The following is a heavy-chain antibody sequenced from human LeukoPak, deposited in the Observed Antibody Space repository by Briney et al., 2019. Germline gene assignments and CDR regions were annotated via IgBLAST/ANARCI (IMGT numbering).Heavy chain of an antibody. CDR2: TSSTSSYI. CDR1: GFTFSSYS. CDR3: ARDDTYYDSSGYYLDY. Sequence: GGSLRLSCAASGFTFSSYSMNWVRQAPGKGLEWVSSTSSTSSYIYYADSVKGRFTISRDNAKNSLYLQVNSLRAEDTAVYYCARDDTYYDSSGYYLDYWGQGTLVTVSS. J-gene: IGHJ4*02. D-gene: IGHD3-22*01. V-gene: IGHV3-21*01.